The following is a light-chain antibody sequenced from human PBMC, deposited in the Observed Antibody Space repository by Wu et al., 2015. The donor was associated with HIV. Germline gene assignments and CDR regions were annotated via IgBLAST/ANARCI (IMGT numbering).Light chain of an antibody. CDR1: QYIRNY. V-gene: IGKV1-33*01. Sequence: DIQMTQSPSSLSASVGDRVTITCQASQYIRNYLNWYQQKPGKAPKLLIYDASNLQTGVPSRFSGSGSGTHFTFTISSLQPEDIATYYCQQYDTRITFGPGTKVDIK. CDR2: DAS. J-gene: IGKJ3*01. CDR3: QQYDTRIT.